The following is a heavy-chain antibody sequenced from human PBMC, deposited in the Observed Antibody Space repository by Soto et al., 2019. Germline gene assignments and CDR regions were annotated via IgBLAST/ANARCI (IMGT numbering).Heavy chain of an antibody. Sequence: SQTLSLTCAISGDSVSSNSAAWNWIRQSPSRGLEWLGRTYYRSKWYNDYAVSVKSRITINPDTSKNQFSLQLNSVTPEDTAVYYCARFRIAVAGTSSSYAAFDIWGQGTMVTVSS. V-gene: IGHV6-1*01. CDR1: GDSVSSNSAA. CDR2: TYYRSKWYN. J-gene: IGHJ3*02. CDR3: ARFRIAVAGTSSSYAAFDI. D-gene: IGHD6-19*01.